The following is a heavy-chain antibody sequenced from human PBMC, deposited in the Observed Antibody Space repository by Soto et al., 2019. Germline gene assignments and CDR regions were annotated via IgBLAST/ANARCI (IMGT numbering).Heavy chain of an antibody. V-gene: IGHV5-10-1*01. CDR2: IDPSDSYT. CDR1: GYSFTSYW. D-gene: IGHD5-18*01. CDR3: ARHIADTAMVRGRYYYGMDV. Sequence: PGESLKISCKGSGYSFTSYWISWVRQMPGKGLEWMGRIDPSDSYTNYSPSFQGHVTISADKSISTAYLQWSSLKASDTAMYYCARHIADTAMVRGRYYYGMDVWGQGTTVTVSS. J-gene: IGHJ6*02.